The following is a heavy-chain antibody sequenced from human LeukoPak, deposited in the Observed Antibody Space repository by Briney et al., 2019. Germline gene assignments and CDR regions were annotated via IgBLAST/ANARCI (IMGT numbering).Heavy chain of an antibody. Sequence: GGSLRLSRAASGFTFSSYAMSWVRQAPGKGLEWVSAISGSGGSTYYADSVKGRFTISRDNSKNTLYLQMNSLRAEDTAVYYCAKDRYSSASLGAYFDHWGQGTPVTVSS. CDR2: ISGSGGST. CDR1: GFTFSSYA. V-gene: IGHV3-23*01. J-gene: IGHJ4*02. CDR3: AKDRYSSASLGAYFDH. D-gene: IGHD6-19*01.